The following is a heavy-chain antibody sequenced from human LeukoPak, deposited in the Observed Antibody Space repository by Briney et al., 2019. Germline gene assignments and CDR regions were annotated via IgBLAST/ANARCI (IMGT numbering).Heavy chain of an antibody. CDR2: INSDGRST. Sequence: GGSLRLSCAASGFTFSSYWMHWVRQAPGQGLVWVSRINSDGRSTSYADSVKGRFTISRDNAKNTLYLQMSSLRAEDTAVYYCARPRNDILSGFHYYYGLDVWGQGTTVTVSS. V-gene: IGHV3-74*01. J-gene: IGHJ6*02. CDR1: GFTFSSYW. CDR3: ARPRNDILSGFHYYYGLDV. D-gene: IGHD3-9*01.